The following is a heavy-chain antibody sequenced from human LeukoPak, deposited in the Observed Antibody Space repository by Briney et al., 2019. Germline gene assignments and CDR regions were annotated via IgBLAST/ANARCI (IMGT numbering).Heavy chain of an antibody. J-gene: IGHJ4*02. D-gene: IGHD6-6*01. Sequence: GRPLRLSCAASGFTFSTYAMSWVRQAPGKGLEWVSGISGTGGSTYCADSVKGRCTISRDNSKNTLYLQMSSLRAEDTALYYCAKGLGYSSSSPIDYWGQGTLATVSS. CDR1: GFTFSTYA. CDR3: AKGLGYSSSSPIDY. V-gene: IGHV3-23*01. CDR2: ISGTGGST.